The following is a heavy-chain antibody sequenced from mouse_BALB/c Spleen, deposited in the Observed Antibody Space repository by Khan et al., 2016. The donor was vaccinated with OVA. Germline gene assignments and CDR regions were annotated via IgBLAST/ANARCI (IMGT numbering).Heavy chain of an antibody. CDR3: ARVYEGDFDY. V-gene: IGHV3-2*02. CDR1: GYSIASDYV. Sequence: EVQLQESGPGLVKPSQSLSLTCTVTGYSIASDYVWYWIRQSPGNIMEWMGIISYSGNTNYNPSFKSRISITRDTSKNQFFLQLNYVEYEDTATYYCARVYEGDFDYWGQGTTLTVSS. J-gene: IGHJ2*01. CDR2: ISYSGNT. D-gene: IGHD2-10*02.